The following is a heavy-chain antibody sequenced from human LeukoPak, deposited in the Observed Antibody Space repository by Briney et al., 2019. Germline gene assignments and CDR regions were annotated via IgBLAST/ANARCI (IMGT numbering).Heavy chain of an antibody. J-gene: IGHJ6*02. CDR3: ARSLGVTITQYGMDV. CDR1: GGSISSGSYY. D-gene: IGHD5-12*01. V-gene: IGHV4-61*02. Sequence: SETLSLTCTVPGGSISSGSYYWSWIRQPAGKGLEWIGRIYTSGSTNYNPSLKSRVTISVDTSKNQFSLKLSSVTAADTAVYYCARSLGVTITQYGMDVWGQGTTVTVSS. CDR2: IYTSGST.